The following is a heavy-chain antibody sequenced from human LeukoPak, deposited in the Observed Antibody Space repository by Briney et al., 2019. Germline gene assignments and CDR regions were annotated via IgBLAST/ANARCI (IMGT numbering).Heavy chain of an antibody. V-gene: IGHV3-9*01. CDR1: GFTFDDYA. CDR3: ARDGDILTGHYKFYFDY. Sequence: GGSLRLSCAASGFTFDDYAMHWVRQAPGKGLEWVSGISWNSGSIGYADSVKGRFTISRDNAKNSLFLQMNSLRAEDTAVYYCARDGDILTGHYKFYFDYWGQGSLVTVSS. D-gene: IGHD3-9*01. J-gene: IGHJ4*02. CDR2: ISWNSGSI.